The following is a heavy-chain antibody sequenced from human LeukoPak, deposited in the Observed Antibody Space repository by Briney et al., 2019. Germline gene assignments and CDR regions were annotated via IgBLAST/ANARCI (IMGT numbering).Heavy chain of an antibody. D-gene: IGHD3-10*01. CDR1: GGSTSSYY. CDR2: MYYSGNT. Sequence: SETLSLTCTVSGGSTSSYYWGWIRQPPGKGLEWIASMYYSGNTYYNPSLKSRVTMSVDTSKNQFSLKLSSVTAADTALYFCARQKYYYGSESYYPFDYWGQGTLVTVSA. J-gene: IGHJ4*02. CDR3: ARQKYYYGSESYYPFDY. V-gene: IGHV4-39*01.